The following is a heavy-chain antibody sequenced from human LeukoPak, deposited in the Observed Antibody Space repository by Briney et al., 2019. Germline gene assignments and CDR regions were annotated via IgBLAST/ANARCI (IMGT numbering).Heavy chain of an antibody. Sequence: GGSLRLSCAASGFTFSSYVMHWVRQAPGKGLEWVAVISYDGSNKYYADSVKGRFTISRDNSKNTLYLQMNSLRAEDTAVYYCARDPAADYNWFDPWGQGTLVTVSS. D-gene: IGHD2-15*01. J-gene: IGHJ5*02. CDR2: ISYDGSNK. CDR3: ARDPAADYNWFDP. V-gene: IGHV3-30-3*01. CDR1: GFTFSSYV.